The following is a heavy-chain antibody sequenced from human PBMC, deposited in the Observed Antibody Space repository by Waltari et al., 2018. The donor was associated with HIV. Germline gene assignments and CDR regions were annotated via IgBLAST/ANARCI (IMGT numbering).Heavy chain of an antibody. J-gene: IGHJ6*02. Sequence: EVQLVQSGAEVKKPGESLKISCKGSGYSFTSYWIAWVRQMPGKGLEWMGIIYPGDSDTRYSPSFQGQVTISADKSISTAYLQWSSLKASDTAMYYCARSMWATVTTNRVDGMDVWGQGTTVTVSS. CDR2: IYPGDSDT. CDR1: GYSFTSYW. V-gene: IGHV5-51*03. D-gene: IGHD4-4*01. CDR3: ARSMWATVTTNRVDGMDV.